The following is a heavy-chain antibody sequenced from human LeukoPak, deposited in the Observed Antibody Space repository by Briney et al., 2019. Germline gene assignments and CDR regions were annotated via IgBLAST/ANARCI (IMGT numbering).Heavy chain of an antibody. V-gene: IGHV3-9*01. J-gene: IGHJ4*02. Sequence: QPGRSLRLSCAASGFTFDDYAMHWVRQAPGKGLEWVSGISWNSGSIGYADSVKGRFTISRDNSKNTLYLQMNSLRAEDTAVYYCAKELNLNYDILTGPFDYWGQGTLVTVSS. CDR2: ISWNSGSI. CDR1: GFTFDDYA. D-gene: IGHD3-9*01. CDR3: AKELNLNYDILTGPFDY.